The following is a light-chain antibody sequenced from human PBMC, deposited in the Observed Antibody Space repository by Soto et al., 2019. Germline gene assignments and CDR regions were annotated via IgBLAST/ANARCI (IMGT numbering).Light chain of an antibody. Sequence: SYELAQPPSVSVAPGQTARLTCGGNNIASKSVHWYKQRPGQAPVAVVFDATDRPSGIPDRISASRSGDTATLTISRVDAGDEADYYCQVWASTAEFFVFGSGTKVTVL. CDR1: NIASKS. V-gene: IGLV3-21*02. CDR2: DAT. CDR3: QVWASTAEFFV. J-gene: IGLJ1*01.